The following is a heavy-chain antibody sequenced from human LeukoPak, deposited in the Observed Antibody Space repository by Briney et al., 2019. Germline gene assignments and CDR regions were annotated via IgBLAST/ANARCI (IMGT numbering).Heavy chain of an antibody. CDR1: GYTFTGYY. Sequence: ASVKVSCKASGYTFTGYYMHWVRQAPGQGLEWMGWINPNSGGTNYAQKFQGRVTMTRDTSISTAYMELSRLRSDDTAVYYCATNYYGSGSGLYYMDVWGKGTTVTISS. V-gene: IGHV1-2*02. CDR3: ATNYYGSGSGLYYMDV. CDR2: INPNSGGT. D-gene: IGHD3-10*01. J-gene: IGHJ6*03.